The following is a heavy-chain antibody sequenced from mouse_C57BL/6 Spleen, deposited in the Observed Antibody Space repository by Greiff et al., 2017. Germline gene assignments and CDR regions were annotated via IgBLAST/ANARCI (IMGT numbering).Heavy chain of an antibody. CDR1: GFNITDYY. J-gene: IGHJ4*01. Sequence: DVKLVESGAELVKPGASVKLSCPASGFNITDYYMHWVKQRTEQGLEWIGRIDPEDGETKYAPKFQGKATITADPSSNTAYLQLSSLTSEDTAVYYCARYDCYYGAMDYWGQGTSVTVSS. D-gene: IGHD2-3*01. V-gene: IGHV14-2*01. CDR3: ARYDCYYGAMDY. CDR2: IDPEDGET.